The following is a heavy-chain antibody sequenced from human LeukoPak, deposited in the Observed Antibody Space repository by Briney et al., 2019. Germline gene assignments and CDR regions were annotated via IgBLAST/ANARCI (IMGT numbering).Heavy chain of an antibody. CDR1: GFTFSSYG. CDR2: IWYGGSNK. V-gene: IGHV3-33*08. Sequence: GGSLRLSCAASGFTFSSYGMHWVRQAPGKGLEWVAVIWYGGSNKYYADSVKGRFTISRDNSKNTLYLQMNSLRAEDTAVYYCARGSGVGSTANWFDPWGQGTLVTVSS. D-gene: IGHD1-26*01. J-gene: IGHJ5*02. CDR3: ARGSGVGSTANWFDP.